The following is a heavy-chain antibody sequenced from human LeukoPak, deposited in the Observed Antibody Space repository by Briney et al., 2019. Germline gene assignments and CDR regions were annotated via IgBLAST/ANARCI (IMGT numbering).Heavy chain of an antibody. V-gene: IGHV1-69*04. D-gene: IGHD1-1*01. Sequence: GASVKVSCKASGGTFDNSAINWVRQAPGQGPEWMGRIIPILNIPNYAQKLQGRVTIAADKATSTAYMELSSLRSDDTAVYCCAREKMEVGYYGLDVWGQGTTVTVSS. CDR2: IIPILNIP. J-gene: IGHJ6*02. CDR1: GGTFDNSA. CDR3: AREKMEVGYYGLDV.